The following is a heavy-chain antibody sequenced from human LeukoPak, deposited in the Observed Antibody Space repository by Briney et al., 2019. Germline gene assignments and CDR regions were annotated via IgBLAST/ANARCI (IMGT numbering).Heavy chain of an antibody. V-gene: IGHV1-18*01. CDR2: VSGNNGNT. D-gene: IGHD3-10*01. CDR3: ATDRRITMVRGPDYYGMDV. J-gene: IGHJ6*04. Sequence: ASVTVSCKASGYTFTTYGISWVRQAPGQGLEWMGWVSGNNGNTNYAQKLQGRVTMTTDTSTNTAYMELRSLRSDDTAVYYCATDRRITMVRGPDYYGMDVWGKGTTVTVSS. CDR1: GYTFTTYG.